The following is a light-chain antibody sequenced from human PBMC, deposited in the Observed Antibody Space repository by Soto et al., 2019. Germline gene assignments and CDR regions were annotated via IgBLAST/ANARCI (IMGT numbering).Light chain of an antibody. CDR3: QQYYSTEWT. CDR1: QSLLYSSNNKNY. J-gene: IGKJ1*01. V-gene: IGKV4-1*01. CDR2: WAS. Sequence: DIVMTQSPDSLAVSLGERATINCKSSQSLLYSSNNKNYLAWYQQKPGQPPKLLIYWASTRESGVPDRFSGSGSGTDFTLTISSLQAEDVAVYYCQQYYSTEWTFGQGTKVDI.